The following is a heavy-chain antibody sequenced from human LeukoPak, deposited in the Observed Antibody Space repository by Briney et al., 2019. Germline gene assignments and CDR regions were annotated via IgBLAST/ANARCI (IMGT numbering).Heavy chain of an antibody. V-gene: IGHV7-4-1*02. Sequence: ASVKVSCKASGYTFTGFYIHWVRQAPGQGLQWMGWINTNTGNPTYAQGFTGRFVFSLDTSVSTAYLQISSLKVEDTAVYYCARGGVLRYFDWLSRYLDYWGQGTLVTVSS. CDR1: GYTFTGFY. CDR2: INTNTGNP. D-gene: IGHD3-9*01. CDR3: ARGGVLRYFDWLSRYLDY. J-gene: IGHJ4*02.